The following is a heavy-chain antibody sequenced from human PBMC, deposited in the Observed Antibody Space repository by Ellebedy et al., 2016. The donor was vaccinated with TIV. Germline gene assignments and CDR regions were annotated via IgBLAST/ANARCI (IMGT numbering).Heavy chain of an antibody. V-gene: IGHV2-5*02. J-gene: IGHJ3*02. CDR2: IFWDDDK. Sequence: SGPTLVKPTPTLTLTCTFSGLSVSTSGVGVGWIRQPPGKALERLALIFWDDDKRYSPSLKSRLTITKDTSKNQVVLTMTNMDPVDTATYYCAHSPTSLVRGSDVFDIWGQGTMVTVSS. CDR1: GLSVSTSGVG. CDR3: AHSPTSLVRGSDVFDI. D-gene: IGHD3-10*01.